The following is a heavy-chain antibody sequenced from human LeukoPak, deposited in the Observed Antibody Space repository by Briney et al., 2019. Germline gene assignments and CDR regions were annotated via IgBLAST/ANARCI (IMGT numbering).Heavy chain of an antibody. D-gene: IGHD2-2*01. Sequence: PSETLSLTCAVSGYSISSGYYWGWIRQPPGKGLEWIGSTYHSGSTYYNPSLKSRVTISVDTSKNQFSLKLSSVTAADTAVYYCARGRTTPVYNWFDPWGQGTLVTVSS. CDR3: ARGRTTPVYNWFDP. J-gene: IGHJ5*02. CDR1: GYSISSGYY. CDR2: TYHSGST. V-gene: IGHV4-38-2*01.